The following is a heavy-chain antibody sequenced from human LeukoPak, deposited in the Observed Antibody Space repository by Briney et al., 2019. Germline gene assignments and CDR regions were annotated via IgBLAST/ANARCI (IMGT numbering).Heavy chain of an antibody. CDR2: VYPSGYT. D-gene: IGHD3-3*01. Sequence: PSQTLSLTCTVSGGSISSGNYYWSWIRQPAGKGLEWIGRVYPSGYTNYNPSLKSRVTISVDTSKNQFSLKLSSVTAADTAVYYCARQGVFGVVPYFDYWGQGTLVTVSS. J-gene: IGHJ4*02. V-gene: IGHV4-61*02. CDR3: ARQGVFGVVPYFDY. CDR1: GGSISSGNYY.